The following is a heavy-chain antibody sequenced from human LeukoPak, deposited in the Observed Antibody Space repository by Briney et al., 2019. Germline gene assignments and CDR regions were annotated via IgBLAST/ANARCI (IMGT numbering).Heavy chain of an antibody. CDR3: ARDWARGNSYYFDY. J-gene: IGHJ4*02. CDR2: VSHGGTKR. Sequence: GGSLRLSCAASGFIFSDYGMHWVRLAPGKGLECVALVSHGGTKREYGESVKGRFTISRDNSAKSVYLQMDSLTIDGTAVYFCARDWARGNSYYFDYWGQGTLVTVSS. V-gene: IGHV3-30*03. CDR1: GFIFSDYG. D-gene: IGHD4-23*01.